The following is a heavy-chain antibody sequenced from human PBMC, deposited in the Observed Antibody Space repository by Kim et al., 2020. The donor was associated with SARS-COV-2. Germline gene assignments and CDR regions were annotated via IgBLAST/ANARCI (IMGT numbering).Heavy chain of an antibody. D-gene: IGHD1-26*01. CDR2: ITGGSNII. V-gene: IGHV3-48*02. J-gene: IGHJ4*02. Sequence: GGSLRLSCAASGFPFSIYSMNWIRQAPGRGLEWVAYITGGSNIIYYADSVKGRFTIFRDNAKNSLYLQMSSLRDEDTAVYYCARSTEGAADYWGQGILVTVSS. CDR3: ARSTEGAADY. CDR1: GFPFSIYS.